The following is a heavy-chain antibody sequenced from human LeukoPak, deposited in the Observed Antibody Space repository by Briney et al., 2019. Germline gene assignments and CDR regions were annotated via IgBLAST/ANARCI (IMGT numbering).Heavy chain of an antibody. CDR1: GFTVSSNY. Sequence: GGSLRLSCAASGFTVSSNYMSWVRQAPGKGLEWVSVIYIDGSTYYADSVKGRFTISRDNSKNTLYLQMNSLRAGDTAVYYCARDXHYYDXGEGMDVWGXGTXVXVSS. V-gene: IGHV3-53*01. D-gene: IGHD3-22*01. J-gene: IGHJ6*02. CDR3: ARDXHYYDXGEGMDV. CDR2: IYIDGST.